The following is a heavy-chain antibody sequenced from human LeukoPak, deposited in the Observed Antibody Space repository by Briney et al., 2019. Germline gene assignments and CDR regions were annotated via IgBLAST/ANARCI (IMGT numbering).Heavy chain of an antibody. CDR2: IYSGGST. CDR3: ARIGYSSSWAPDY. J-gene: IGHJ4*02. CDR1: GFTFSSNY. Sequence: GGSLRLSCAASGFTFSSNYMSWVRQAPGKGLEWVSVIYSGGSTYYADSVKGRFTISRDNSKNTLYLQMNSLGAEDTAVYYCARIGYSSSWAPDYWGQGTLVTVSS. D-gene: IGHD6-13*01. V-gene: IGHV3-53*01.